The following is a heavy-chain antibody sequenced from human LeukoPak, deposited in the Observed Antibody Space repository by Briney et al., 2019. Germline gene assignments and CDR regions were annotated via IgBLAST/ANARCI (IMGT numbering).Heavy chain of an antibody. V-gene: IGHV3-33*01. CDR1: GFIFSNYG. J-gene: IGHJ4*02. CDR3: ARAFGDNVSSAPLIDY. Sequence: PGGSLRLSCAASGFIFSNYGMRWVRQAPGEGLEWVAVIWFDGSTKYNPDTVKGRFTISRDNSKNTLYLQMNSLRAEDAAVYYCARAFGDNVSSAPLIDYWGQGSLVTVSS. D-gene: IGHD2-21*02. CDR2: IWFDGSTK.